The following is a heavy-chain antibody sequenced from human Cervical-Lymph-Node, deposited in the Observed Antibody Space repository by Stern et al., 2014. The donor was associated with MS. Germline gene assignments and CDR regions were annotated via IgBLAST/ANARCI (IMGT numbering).Heavy chain of an antibody. J-gene: IGHJ4*02. CDR1: GYTFNSYG. CDR3: ARSGTRVPRGY. CDR2: IIANNRNT. V-gene: IGHV1-18*04. D-gene: IGHD6-25*01. Sequence: VQLGQSGPEVKKPGASAKVSCKASGYTFNSYGIAWVRQAPGQGLEWMGWIIANNRNTNDERKLKCRVTLTTNTTTSTAYIELRCLRSDDTAMYFCARSGTRVPRGYWGQGTLITVSS.